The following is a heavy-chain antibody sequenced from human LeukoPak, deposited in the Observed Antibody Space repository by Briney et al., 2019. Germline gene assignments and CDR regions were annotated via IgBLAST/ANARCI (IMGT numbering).Heavy chain of an antibody. D-gene: IGHD4-11*01. J-gene: IGHJ4*02. Sequence: PGGSLRLSCAASGFIFSSYWMSWVRQAPGKGLEWVANIKQDGSEKYYVDSVKGRFTISRDNAKNSLYLQMNSLRAEDTAVYYCARAHPGDYSDFQFDYWGQGTLVTVSS. V-gene: IGHV3-7*01. CDR2: IKQDGSEK. CDR1: GFIFSSYW. CDR3: ARAHPGDYSDFQFDY.